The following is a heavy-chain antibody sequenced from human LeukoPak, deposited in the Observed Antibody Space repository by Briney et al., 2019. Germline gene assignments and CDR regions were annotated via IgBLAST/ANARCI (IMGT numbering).Heavy chain of an antibody. Sequence: GGSLRLSCAASGFTFSSYGMHWVRQAPGKGLEWVAFIRYDGSNKYYADSVKGRFTISRDNSKNTLYLQMNSLRAEDTAVYYCAKDHLNYYDSRDFDYWGQGTLVSVSS. D-gene: IGHD3-22*01. V-gene: IGHV3-30*02. CDR1: GFTFSSYG. CDR2: IRYDGSNK. CDR3: AKDHLNYYDSRDFDY. J-gene: IGHJ4*02.